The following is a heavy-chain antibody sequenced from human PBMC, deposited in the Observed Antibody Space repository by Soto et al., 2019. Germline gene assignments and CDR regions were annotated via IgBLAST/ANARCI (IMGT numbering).Heavy chain of an antibody. CDR2: TYYRSKWYN. J-gene: IGHJ4*02. V-gene: IGHV6-1*01. Sequence: SQTLSLTCAISGDSVSSNSAAWNWIRQSPSRGLEWLGRTYYRSKWYNDYAVSVKSRITINPDTSKNQFSLQLNSVTPEDTAVYYCARDIPPPYSSSSCFDYWGQGTLVTVSS. CDR3: ARDIPPPYSSSSCFDY. CDR1: GDSVSSNSAA. D-gene: IGHD6-6*01.